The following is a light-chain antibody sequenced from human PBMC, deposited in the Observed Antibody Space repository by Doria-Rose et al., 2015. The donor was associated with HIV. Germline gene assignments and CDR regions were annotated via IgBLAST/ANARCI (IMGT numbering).Light chain of an antibody. V-gene: IGKV3-11*01. CDR2: DAS. J-gene: IGKJ4*01. CDR1: QSVSSY. CDR3: QQRNNWPT. Sequence: TQSSTTLSLSPGERATLFCRASQSVSSYLVWYQQKPGQAPRLLIYDASNRATGIPARFSGSGSGTDFTLTISSLEPEGFAVYYCQQRNNWPTFGGGTKVEI.